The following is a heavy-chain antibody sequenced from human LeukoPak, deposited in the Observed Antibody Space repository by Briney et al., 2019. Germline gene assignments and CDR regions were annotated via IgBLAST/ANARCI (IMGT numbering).Heavy chain of an antibody. CDR2: ISGSGDKT. CDR1: GFTFRNFA. CDR3: ARVPYYDFWSMDV. J-gene: IGHJ6*02. V-gene: IGHV3-23*01. D-gene: IGHD3-3*01. Sequence: GVSLRLSYAASGFTFRNFAVTWVRQAPGKGLEWVSTISGSGDKTYYADSVKGRFTISRDNSKNTLYLQMNSLRAEDTAVYYCARVPYYDFWSMDVWGQGTTVTVSS.